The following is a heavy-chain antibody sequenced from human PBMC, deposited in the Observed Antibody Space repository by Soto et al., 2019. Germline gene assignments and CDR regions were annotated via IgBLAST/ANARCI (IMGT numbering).Heavy chain of an antibody. V-gene: IGHV1-46*01. CDR2: VNPSGGST. D-gene: IGHD1-20*01. J-gene: IGHJ4*02. CDR1: GYTFTSYY. CDR3: AREGLTGTKYYFDY. Sequence: ASVKVSCKASGYTFTSYYMHWVRQAPGQGLEWMGIVNPSGGSTSYAQKFQGRVTMTRDTSTSTVYMELSSLRSEDTAVYYCAREGLTGTKYYFDYSGQGTLVTVYS.